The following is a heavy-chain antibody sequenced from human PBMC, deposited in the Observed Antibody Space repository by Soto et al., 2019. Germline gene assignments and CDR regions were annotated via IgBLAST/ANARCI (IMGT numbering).Heavy chain of an antibody. CDR2: IIPIFGTA. V-gene: IGHV1-69*01. J-gene: IGHJ4*02. D-gene: IGHD1-1*01. CDR1: GGTFSSYA. Sequence: QVQLVQSGAEVKKPGSSVKVSCKASGGTFSSYAISWVRQAPGQGLEWMGGIIPIFGTANYAQKFQGRVTITADESTSTAYMELSSLRSEDTAVYYCAIQEGRNWNDVPPKPFDYWGQGTLVTVSS. CDR3: AIQEGRNWNDVPPKPFDY.